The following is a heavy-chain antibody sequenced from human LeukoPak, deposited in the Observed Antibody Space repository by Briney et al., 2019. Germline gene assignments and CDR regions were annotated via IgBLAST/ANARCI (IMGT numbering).Heavy chain of an antibody. D-gene: IGHD1-26*01. Sequence: SETLSLTCTVSGASISSYSWSWIRQPPGKGLEWIGNLSYTGTTNYNPALKSRVTILVGTSKNQFSLELSSVTVADTAVYFCVRGGTYFDSWGQGTLVTVSS. CDR1: GASISSYS. CDR3: VRGGTYFDS. V-gene: IGHV4-59*01. J-gene: IGHJ4*02. CDR2: LSYTGTT.